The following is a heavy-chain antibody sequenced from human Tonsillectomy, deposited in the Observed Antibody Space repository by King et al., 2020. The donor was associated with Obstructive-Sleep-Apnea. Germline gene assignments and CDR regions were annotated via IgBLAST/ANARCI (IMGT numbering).Heavy chain of an antibody. J-gene: IGHJ5*01. CDR3: ARIWGRSFDY. Sequence: VQLVESGGGLVQPGGSLRLSCAASGFTFSTYWMTWVRQAPGKGLEWVANINQDGSEKYYVESVKGRFTISRDNAKNSLYLQMNSLRAEDTAVYYCARIWGRSFDYWGPGTLVTVSS. D-gene: IGHD3-16*01. CDR1: GFTFSTYW. V-gene: IGHV3-7*03. CDR2: INQDGSEK.